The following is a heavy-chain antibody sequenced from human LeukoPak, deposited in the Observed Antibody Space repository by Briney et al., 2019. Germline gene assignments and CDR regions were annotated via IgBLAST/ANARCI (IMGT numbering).Heavy chain of an antibody. J-gene: IGHJ4*02. Sequence: GGSLLLSCAASGFTFSSYSMNWVRQAPGKGLEWVSSISSSSSYIYYADSVKGRFTITRDNAKNSLYLQMNSLRAEDTAVYYCARGGPQLGINWGQGTLVTVSS. CDR1: GFTFSSYS. CDR3: ARGGPQLGIN. CDR2: ISSSSSYI. V-gene: IGHV3-21*01. D-gene: IGHD7-27*01.